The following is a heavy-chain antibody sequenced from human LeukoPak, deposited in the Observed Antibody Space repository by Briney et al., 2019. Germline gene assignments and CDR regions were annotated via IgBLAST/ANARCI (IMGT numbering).Heavy chain of an antibody. CDR1: GFIFSKYG. J-gene: IGHJ4*02. D-gene: IGHD3-22*01. CDR2: ISPGGDNT. CDR3: AGYFNSNGYRPFDN. V-gene: IGHV3-23*01. Sequence: GGSLRLSCAASGFIFSKYGMSWVRQAPGKGLQFVSTISPGGDNTYYADSVKGRFTISRDNSQNTVYLQMNNLRPEDTAEYYCAGYFNSNGYRPFDNWGQGILVTVSS.